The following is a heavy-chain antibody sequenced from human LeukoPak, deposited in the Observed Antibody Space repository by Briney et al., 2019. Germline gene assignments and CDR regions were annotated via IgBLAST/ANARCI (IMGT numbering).Heavy chain of an antibody. J-gene: IGHJ5*02. V-gene: IGHV3-33*01. CDR2: IWYDGSNK. Sequence: GRSLRLSCAASGFTFRNYGMHWVRQAPGKGLEWVAVIWYDGSNKYYADSVKGRFTISRDNSKNTLYLQMNSLRAEDTAVYYCARPNYYGSGNNWFDPWGQGTLVTVSP. CDR3: ARPNYYGSGNNWFDP. CDR1: GFTFRNYG. D-gene: IGHD3-10*01.